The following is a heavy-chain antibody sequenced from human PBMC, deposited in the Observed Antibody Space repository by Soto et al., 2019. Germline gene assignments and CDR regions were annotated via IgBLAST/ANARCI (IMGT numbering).Heavy chain of an antibody. Sequence: QVQLVQSGAEVKKPGASVKVSCKASANTFINSDINWVRQAPGQGLEWMGWISTYNAYTNYAQKLQGRLTMTTDTSTSTAYMELRNLRSDDTAAYYCATSPYHGFDYWGQGTLVTVSS. CDR3: ATSPYHGFDY. J-gene: IGHJ4*02. CDR1: ANTFINSD. V-gene: IGHV1-18*01. CDR2: ISTYNAYT.